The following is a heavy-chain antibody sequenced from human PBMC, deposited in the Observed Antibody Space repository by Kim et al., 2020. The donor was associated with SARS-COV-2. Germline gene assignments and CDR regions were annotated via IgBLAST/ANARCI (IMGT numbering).Heavy chain of an antibody. CDR2: MNPNSGNT. J-gene: IGHJ4*02. V-gene: IGHV1-8*01. CDR1: GYTFTSYD. D-gene: IGHD3-22*01. CDR3: ARGPSRGWTSAACPYYFDY. Sequence: ASVKVSCKASGYTFTSYDINWVRQATGQGLEWLGWMNPNSGNTGYSQRFHGRVTMTRNTSISTAYMELSSLKSEDTAVYYCARGPSRGWTSAACPYYFDYWGQGTLVTVSS.